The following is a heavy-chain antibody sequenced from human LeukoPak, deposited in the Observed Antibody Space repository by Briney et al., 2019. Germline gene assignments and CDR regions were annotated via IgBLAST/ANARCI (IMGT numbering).Heavy chain of an antibody. V-gene: IGHV1-18*01. CDR2: ISAYNGNT. CDR3: ARDLHFDYFGDY. Sequence: GASVKVSCKASGYTFTSYGISWVRQAPGRGLEWMGWISAYNGNTNYAQKLQGRVTMTTDTSTSTAYMELRSLRPDDTAVYYCARDLHFDYFGDYWGQGTLVTVSS. D-gene: IGHD3-9*01. J-gene: IGHJ4*02. CDR1: GYTFTSYG.